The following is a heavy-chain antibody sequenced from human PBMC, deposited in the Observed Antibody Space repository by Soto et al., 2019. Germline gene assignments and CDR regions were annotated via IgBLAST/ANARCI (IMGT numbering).Heavy chain of an antibody. CDR3: TTKIGTTYYDSSGYYVDY. CDR2: IKSKTDGGTT. V-gene: IGHV3-15*01. J-gene: IGHJ4*02. Sequence: GGSLRLSCAASGFTFSNAWMSWVRQAPGKGLEWVGRIKSKTDGGTTDYAAPVKGRFTISRDDSKNTLYLQMNSLKTEDTAVYYCTTKIGTTYYDSSGYYVDYWVQGPLVTVSS. D-gene: IGHD3-22*01. CDR1: GFTFSNAW.